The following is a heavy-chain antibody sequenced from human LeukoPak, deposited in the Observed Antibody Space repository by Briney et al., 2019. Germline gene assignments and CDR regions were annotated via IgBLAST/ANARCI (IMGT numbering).Heavy chain of an antibody. V-gene: IGHV3-21*01. CDR2: ISSSSSYI. CDR1: GFTFSSYS. CDR3: ARVTWELPRHFDY. D-gene: IGHD1-26*01. Sequence: GGSLRLSCAASGFTFSSYSMNWVRQAPGKGLEWVSSISSSSSYIYYADSVKGRFTISRDNAKNSLYLQMNSLRAEDTAVYYCARVTWELPRHFDYWGLGTLVTVSS. J-gene: IGHJ4*02.